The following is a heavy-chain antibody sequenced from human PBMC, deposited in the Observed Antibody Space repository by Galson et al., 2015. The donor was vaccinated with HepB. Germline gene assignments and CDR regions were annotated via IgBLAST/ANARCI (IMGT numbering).Heavy chain of an antibody. CDR1: GYTFSSYS. D-gene: IGHD2-15*01. CDR2: ISAYNRDT. J-gene: IGHJ5*02. V-gene: IGHV1-18*01. Sequence: SVKVSCKASGYTFSSYSLTWVRQAPGQGLEWMGWISAYNRDTNYAQRFQGRVTMTTDTSTSTAYMELRSLRSDDTAVYYCARGALVVVVRGTLNNWFDPWGQGTLVTVSS. CDR3: ARGALVVVVRGTLNNWFDP.